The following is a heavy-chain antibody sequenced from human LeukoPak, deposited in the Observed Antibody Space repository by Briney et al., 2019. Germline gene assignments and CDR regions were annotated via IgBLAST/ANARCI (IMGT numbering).Heavy chain of an antibody. CDR3: ARVSGYCSGGSCPPVGI. Sequence: SETLSLTCTVSGGSINTKTHYWSWIRQPAGKGLEWIGRIYTSGSTNYNPSLKSRVTISVDTSKNQFSLKLSSVTAADTAVYYCARVSGYCSGGSCPPVGIWGQGTMVTVSS. V-gene: IGHV4-61*02. J-gene: IGHJ3*02. CDR1: GGSINTKTHY. CDR2: IYTSGST. D-gene: IGHD2-15*01.